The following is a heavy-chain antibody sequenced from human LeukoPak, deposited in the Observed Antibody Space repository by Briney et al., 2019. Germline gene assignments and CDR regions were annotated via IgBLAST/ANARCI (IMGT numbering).Heavy chain of an antibody. D-gene: IGHD2-15*01. CDR3: AKGFEDIVVVVAATLSSPMDV. Sequence: PGGSLRLSCAASGFTFSSYWMSWVRQAPGKGLEWVANIKQDGSEKYYVDSVKGRFTISRDNAKNSLYLQMNSLRAEDTAVYYCAKGFEDIVVVVAATLSSPMDVWGKGTTVTISS. J-gene: IGHJ6*03. CDR2: IKQDGSEK. CDR1: GFTFSSYW. V-gene: IGHV3-7*01.